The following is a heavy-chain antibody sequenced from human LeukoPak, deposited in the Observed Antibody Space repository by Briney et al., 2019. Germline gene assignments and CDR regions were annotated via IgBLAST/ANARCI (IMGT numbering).Heavy chain of an antibody. CDR3: ARDLRSYSYYYYGMDV. CDR1: VFAFSSNW. CDR2: IKEDGSET. J-gene: IGHJ6*02. D-gene: IGHD1-26*01. V-gene: IGHV3-7*01. Sequence: GGSLRLSCVASVFAFSSNWMSWVRQAPGKGLEWVASIKEDGSETYYVDSVKGRFTISRDDAKNSLYLQMNSLRAEDTAVYYCARDLRSYSYYYYGMDVWGQGTTVTVSS.